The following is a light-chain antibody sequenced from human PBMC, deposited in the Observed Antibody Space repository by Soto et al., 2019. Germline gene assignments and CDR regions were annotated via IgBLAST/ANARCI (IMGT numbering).Light chain of an antibody. CDR3: YSYTSSSTYV. CDR1: SSDVGAYNY. CDR2: DAS. Sequence: QSALTQPASVAWSPGQSVTISCTGTSSDVGAYNYVSWYQQHPAKVPKLMIYDASNRPSGVSDRFSGSKSGNTASLTISGLQAEDEADYYCYSYTSSSTYVFGTGTKVTVL. V-gene: IGLV2-14*01. J-gene: IGLJ1*01.